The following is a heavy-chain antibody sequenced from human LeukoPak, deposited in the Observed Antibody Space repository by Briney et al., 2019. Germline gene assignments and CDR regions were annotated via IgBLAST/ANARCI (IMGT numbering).Heavy chain of an antibody. J-gene: IGHJ4*02. V-gene: IGHV4-39*07. CDR2: IYSTGNT. CDR1: AGSISSSSYY. Sequence: PSETLSLTCTVSAGSISSSSYYWGWIRQSPGKGLEWMGSIYSTGNTHYNPSLESRLIISVDTSKNSFSLKLSSVTAADTAVYFCARDLWSTAAGIFDFWGQGALVTVSS. D-gene: IGHD6-25*01. CDR3: ARDLWSTAAGIFDF.